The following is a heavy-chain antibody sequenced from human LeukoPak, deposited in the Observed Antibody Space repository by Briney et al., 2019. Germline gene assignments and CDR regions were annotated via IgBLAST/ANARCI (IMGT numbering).Heavy chain of an antibody. D-gene: IGHD6-19*01. CDR1: GFTFSNYW. J-gene: IGHJ4*02. Sequence: GGSLRLSCAASGFTFSNYWMSWVRQAPGKGLEWVANMKQDGSEKYYVDSVKSRFTISRDNAKNSLYLQMNSLRAEDTAVYYCARDPGYSSGCFDYWGQGTLVTVSS. V-gene: IGHV3-7*01. CDR3: ARDPGYSSGCFDY. CDR2: MKQDGSEK.